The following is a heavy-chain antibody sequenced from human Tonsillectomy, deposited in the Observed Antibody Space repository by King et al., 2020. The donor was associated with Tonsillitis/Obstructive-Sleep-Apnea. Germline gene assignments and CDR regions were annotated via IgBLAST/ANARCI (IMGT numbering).Heavy chain of an antibody. CDR1: GFPFPRSA. J-gene: IGHJ3*02. CDR2: LSAEGNYT. CDR3: ARDGEGNAFDI. D-gene: IGHD2-21*01. V-gene: IGHV3-30*04. Sequence: SCGCVVPPGRSLRLSCAASGFPFPRSALPWVRQAPGPWLAWVAVLSAEGNYTYSAASGTGRVTISRDNSKTTLYLQMNSLRAEDTAVYYCARDGEGNAFDIWGQGTMVTVSS.